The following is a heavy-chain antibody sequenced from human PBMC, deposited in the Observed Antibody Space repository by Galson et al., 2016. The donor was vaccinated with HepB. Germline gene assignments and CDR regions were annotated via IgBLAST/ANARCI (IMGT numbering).Heavy chain of an antibody. CDR3: ARDLIAVAGPRYYYYGMDV. V-gene: IGHV1-3*01. J-gene: IGHJ6*02. CDR2: IIAGNGDT. CDR1: GIILTSYA. Sequence: SVKVSCKASGIILTSYAIHWVRQAPGHRPEWMGWIIAGNGDTKYSQKFQGRVTITRDTSTNTAYMDLSGLTSADTAVYYCARDLIAVAGPRYYYYGMDVWGQGTTVTVSS. D-gene: IGHD6-19*01.